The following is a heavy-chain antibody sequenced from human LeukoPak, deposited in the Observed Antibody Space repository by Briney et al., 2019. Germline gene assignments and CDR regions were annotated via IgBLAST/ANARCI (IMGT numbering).Heavy chain of an antibody. D-gene: IGHD3-22*01. CDR2: IYYSGST. CDR3: ARHEDGDYYDSSGYYDY. V-gene: IGHV4-59*08. CDR1: GGSISSYY. Sequence: PSETLSLTCTVSGGSISSYYWSWIRQPPGKGLEWIGYIYYSGSTNYNPSLKSRVTLSVDTSKNQFSLKLSSVTAADTAVYYCARHEDGDYYDSSGYYDYWGQGTLVTVSS. J-gene: IGHJ4*02.